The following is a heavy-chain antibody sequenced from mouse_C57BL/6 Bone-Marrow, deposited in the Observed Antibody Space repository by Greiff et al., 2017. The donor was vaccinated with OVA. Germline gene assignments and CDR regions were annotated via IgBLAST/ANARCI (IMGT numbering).Heavy chain of an antibody. CDR2: INSDGGST. CDR1: EYEFPSHD. D-gene: IGHD2-4*01. V-gene: IGHV5-2*01. CDR3: ARHSDYDEGWYFDV. J-gene: IGHJ1*03. Sequence: EVQLVESGGGLVQPGESLKLSCESNEYEFPSHDMSWVRKTPEKRLELVAAINSDGGSTYYPDTMERRFIISRDNTKKTLYLQMSSLRAENTALYYSARHSDYDEGWYFDVWGTGTTVTVSS.